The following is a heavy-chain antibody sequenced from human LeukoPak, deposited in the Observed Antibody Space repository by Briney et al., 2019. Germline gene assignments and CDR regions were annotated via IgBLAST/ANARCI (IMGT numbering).Heavy chain of an antibody. CDR1: GYTFNNYG. CDR2: ISYDGSNK. CDR3: AFICSTPSCLLDY. V-gene: IGHV3-30*03. Sequence: SGGSLRLSCAASGYTFNNYGMRWVRQAPGKGLEWVAVISYDGSNKYYADCVKGRFTISRDNSKHTLYLQMNSLRAEDTAVYYCAFICSTPSCLLDYWGQGTLVTVSS. D-gene: IGHD2-2*01. J-gene: IGHJ4*02.